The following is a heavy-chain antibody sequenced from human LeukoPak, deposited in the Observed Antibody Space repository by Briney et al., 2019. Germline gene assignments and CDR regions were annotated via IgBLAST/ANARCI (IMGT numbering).Heavy chain of an antibody. D-gene: IGHD6-19*01. CDR1: GYSISSGYY. CDR3: ARCIAVAGYYYYMDV. V-gene: IGHV4-38-2*02. Sequence: SETLSLTCTVSGYSISSGYYWGWIRQPPGKGLEWSGSFFHSGNTYYNPSLKSRVTISVDTSKNQFSLNLTSVTAADTAMYYCARCIAVAGYYYYMDVWGKGTTVTVSS. J-gene: IGHJ6*03. CDR2: FFHSGNT.